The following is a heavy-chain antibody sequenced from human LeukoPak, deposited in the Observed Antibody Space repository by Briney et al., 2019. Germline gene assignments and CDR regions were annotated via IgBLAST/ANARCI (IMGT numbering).Heavy chain of an antibody. V-gene: IGHV3-48*02. CDR3: ANSGSNRFDY. Sequence: GGSLRLSCAASGFTFSSYSMNWVRQAPGKGLEWVSYITSSSSITYYADSVKGRFTISRDNAKNSLYLQMNSLRDEDTAVYYCANSGSNRFDYWGQGTLVTVSS. J-gene: IGHJ4*02. D-gene: IGHD1-26*01. CDR1: GFTFSSYS. CDR2: ITSSSSIT.